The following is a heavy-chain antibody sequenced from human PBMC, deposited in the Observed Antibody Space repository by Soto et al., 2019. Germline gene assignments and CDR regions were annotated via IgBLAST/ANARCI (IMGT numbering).Heavy chain of an antibody. Sequence: GGSLRLSCAASGFTFSTYSMNWVRQAPGKGLAWVSYISSSGSTTYYADSVKGRFTISRDNAKNSLYLQMNSLRAEDTAVYYCARWGSFDSWGQGTLVTVSS. V-gene: IGHV3-48*01. CDR2: ISSSGSTT. D-gene: IGHD3-16*01. CDR3: ARWGSFDS. J-gene: IGHJ4*02. CDR1: GFTFSTYS.